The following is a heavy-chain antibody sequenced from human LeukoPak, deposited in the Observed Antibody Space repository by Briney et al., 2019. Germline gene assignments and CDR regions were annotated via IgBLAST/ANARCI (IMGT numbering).Heavy chain of an antibody. CDR2: INHSGST. J-gene: IGHJ4*02. V-gene: IGHV4-34*01. Sequence: PSGTLSLTCAVYGGSFSGYYWSWIRQPPGKGLEWIGEINHSGSTNYNPSLKSRVTISVDTSKNQFSLKPSSVTAADTAVYYCARERGYTYEELDYWGQGTLVTVSS. CDR1: GGSFSGYY. CDR3: ARERGYTYEELDY. D-gene: IGHD5-18*01.